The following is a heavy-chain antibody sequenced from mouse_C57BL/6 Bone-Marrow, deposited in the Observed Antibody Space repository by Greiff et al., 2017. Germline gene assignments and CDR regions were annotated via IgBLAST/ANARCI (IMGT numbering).Heavy chain of an antibody. CDR1: GYTFTSYW. Sequence: QVQLQQPGAELVKPGASVKMSCKASGYTFTSYWITWVKQRPGQGLEWIGDVYPGSGSTNYNEKFKSKATLTVDTSSSTAYMQLSSLTSEDSAVYYCARTRYYGSSSAYWGQGTLVTVSA. J-gene: IGHJ3*01. D-gene: IGHD1-1*01. V-gene: IGHV1-55*01. CDR2: VYPGSGST. CDR3: ARTRYYGSSSAY.